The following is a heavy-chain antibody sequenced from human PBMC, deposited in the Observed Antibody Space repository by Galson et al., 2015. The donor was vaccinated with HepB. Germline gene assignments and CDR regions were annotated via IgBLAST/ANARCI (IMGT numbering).Heavy chain of an antibody. D-gene: IGHD5-24*01. CDR1: GDSVSSNSAA. J-gene: IGHJ6*02. V-gene: IGHV6-1*01. CDR3: ARAELATHYYYYYGMDV. Sequence: CAISGDSVSSNSAAWNRIRQSPSRGLEWLGRTYYGSKWYNDYAVSVKSRITINPDTSKNQFSLQLNSVTPEDTAVYYCARAELATHYYYYYGMDVWGQGTTVTVSS. CDR2: TYYGSKWYN.